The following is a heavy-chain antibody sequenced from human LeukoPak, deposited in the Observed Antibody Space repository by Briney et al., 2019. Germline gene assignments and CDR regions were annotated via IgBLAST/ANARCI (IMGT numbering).Heavy chain of an antibody. CDR3: ARDRLAWFGEESYYMDV. D-gene: IGHD3-10*01. Sequence: GGSLRLSCAASGFDFTTYAMHWVRQAPGKGLEYVSGISKNGGRTYYANSVKGRITISRDNSKNMLYLQMGSLRAEDMAVYFCARDRLAWFGEESYYMDVWGKGTTVTISS. J-gene: IGHJ6*03. CDR2: ISKNGGRT. CDR1: GFDFTTYA. V-gene: IGHV3-64*01.